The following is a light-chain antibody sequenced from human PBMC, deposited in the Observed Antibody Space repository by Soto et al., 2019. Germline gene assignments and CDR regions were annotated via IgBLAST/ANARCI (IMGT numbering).Light chain of an antibody. Sequence: QSALTQPRSVSGSPGQSVAISCTGTSSDVGGYNYVSWYQQLPDKPPKLIIRDVTKRPSGVPDRFSGSKSGNTASLTISGLQADDEADYYCSSYAGSYTVIFGGGTKLTVL. CDR3: SSYAGSYTVI. J-gene: IGLJ2*01. V-gene: IGLV2-11*01. CDR1: SSDVGGYNY. CDR2: DVT.